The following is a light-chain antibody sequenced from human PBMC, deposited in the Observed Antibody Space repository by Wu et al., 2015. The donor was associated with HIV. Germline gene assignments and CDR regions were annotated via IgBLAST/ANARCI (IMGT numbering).Light chain of an antibody. V-gene: IGKV3-20*01. CDR2: DAS. CDR3: QQYGSSVYT. J-gene: IGKJ2*01. Sequence: EIVLTQSPATLSFSPGESATLSCRASRSVSGTLAWYQQKPGQAPRLLIYDASNRATGIPARFSGSGSVTDFTLTISRLEPEDFAVYYCQQYGSSVYTFGQGTKLEIK. CDR1: RSVSGT.